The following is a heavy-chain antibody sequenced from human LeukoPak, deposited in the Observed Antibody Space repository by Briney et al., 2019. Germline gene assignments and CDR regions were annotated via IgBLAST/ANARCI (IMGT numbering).Heavy chain of an antibody. CDR1: GFTFSSYS. Sequence: GGSLRLSCAASGFTFSSYSMNWVRQAPGKGLEWVSSISSSSSYIYYADSVKGRFTISRDNAKNSLYLQMNSLRAEDTAVYYCARVVGVVAATNYYYGMDVWGQGTTVTVSS. J-gene: IGHJ6*02. CDR3: ARVVGVVAATNYYYGMDV. D-gene: IGHD2-15*01. CDR2: ISSSSSYI. V-gene: IGHV3-21*01.